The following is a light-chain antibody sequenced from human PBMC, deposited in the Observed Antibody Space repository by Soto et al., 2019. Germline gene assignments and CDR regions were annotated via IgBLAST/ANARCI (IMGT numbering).Light chain of an antibody. Sequence: QSALTLPASVSGSPGQSITISCTGTSSDIGDYNYVSWYQQYPGKVPKLVIYDVSHRPSGVSNRFSGSKSGNTVSLTISGLQAEDQADHNCISSTTTTSLVVFGGGTKLTVL. V-gene: IGLV2-14*01. CDR3: ISSTTTTSLVV. CDR2: DVS. CDR1: SSDIGDYNY. J-gene: IGLJ3*02.